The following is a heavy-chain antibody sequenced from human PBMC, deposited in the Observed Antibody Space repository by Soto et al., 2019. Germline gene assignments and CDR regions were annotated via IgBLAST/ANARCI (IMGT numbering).Heavy chain of an antibody. CDR2: IIPIFGTA. Sequence: GASVKVSCKASGGTFSSYAISWVRQAPGQGLEWMGGIIPIFGTANYAQKFQGRVTITADKSTSTAYMELSSLRSEDTAVYYCASVWSGYYLYYFDYWGQGTLVTV. D-gene: IGHD3-3*01. CDR3: ASVWSGYYLYYFDY. CDR1: GGTFSSYA. V-gene: IGHV1-69*06. J-gene: IGHJ4*02.